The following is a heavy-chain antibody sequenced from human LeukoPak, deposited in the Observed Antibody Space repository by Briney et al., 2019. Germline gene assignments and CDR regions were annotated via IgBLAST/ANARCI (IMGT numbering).Heavy chain of an antibody. V-gene: IGHV3-9*01. CDR1: GFTFDDYA. Sequence: PGGSLRLSCAASGFTFDDYAMHWVRQAPGKGLEWVSGISWNSGSIGYADSVKGRFTISRDNSKNTLYLQMNSLRAEDTAVYYCAKDWRIPRFDYWGQGTLVTVSS. D-gene: IGHD2-21*01. J-gene: IGHJ4*02. CDR3: AKDWRIPRFDY. CDR2: ISWNSGSI.